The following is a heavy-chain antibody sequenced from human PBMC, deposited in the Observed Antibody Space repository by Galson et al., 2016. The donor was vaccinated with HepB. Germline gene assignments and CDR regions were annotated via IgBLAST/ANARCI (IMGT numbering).Heavy chain of an antibody. CDR2: VNHDGNT. J-gene: IGHJ6*02. Sequence: SETLSLTCAVHGESFSYYWSWIRQAPGKGLEWIGEVNHDGNTRYSPSLKSRVTMSADTSKEQVSLNLSSVTAADTAVYYCARVYTSAWYTGLGWNEYNGLDVWGQGATVTVS. CDR3: ARVYTSAWYTGLGWNEYNGLDV. CDR1: GESFSYY. D-gene: IGHD6-13*01. V-gene: IGHV4-34*01.